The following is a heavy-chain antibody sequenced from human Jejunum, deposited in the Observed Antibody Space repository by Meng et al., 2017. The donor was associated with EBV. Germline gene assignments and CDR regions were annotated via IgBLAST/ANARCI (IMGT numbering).Heavy chain of an antibody. CDR1: GYTFTSSG. V-gene: IGHV7-4-1*02. D-gene: IGHD2-8*02. CDR3: ARVRPGGGWFDP. Sequence: QVQLVQSGSDLKKPGASVKVSCKASGYTFTSSGINWVRQAPGQGLEWMGWINTNTGYPTYAQDFTGRFVFSLDTSVSTAYLQITSLSTEDNAVYYCARVRPGGGWFDPWGQGTLVTVSS. J-gene: IGHJ5*02. CDR2: INTNTGYP.